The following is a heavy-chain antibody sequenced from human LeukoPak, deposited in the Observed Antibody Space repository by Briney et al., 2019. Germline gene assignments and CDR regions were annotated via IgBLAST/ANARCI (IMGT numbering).Heavy chain of an antibody. D-gene: IGHD2-2*01. CDR1: GFTFSSYS. CDR3: ARDFGRTSDWQPRLYYGMDV. J-gene: IGHJ6*02. CDR2: ISSSSSYI. V-gene: IGHV3-21*01. Sequence: PGGSLRLSCAASGFTFSSYSMNWVRQAPGKGLEWVSSISSSSSYIYYADSVKGRFTISRDNAKNSLYLQMNSLRAEDTAVYYCARDFGRTSDWQPRLYYGMDVWGQGTTVTVSS.